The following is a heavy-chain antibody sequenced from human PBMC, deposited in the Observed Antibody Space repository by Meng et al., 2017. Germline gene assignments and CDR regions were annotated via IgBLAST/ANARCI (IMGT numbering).Heavy chain of an antibody. J-gene: IGHJ5*02. V-gene: IGHV1-2*06. D-gene: IGHD3-16*01. CDR3: ARNRGVDVWGSYSEFDP. Sequence: AEVKNPGVYGKCTCSASDNTFRCYYMHWVRQAPGQGLEWMGRINPNSGGTNYAQKFQGRVTMTRDTSISTAYMELSRLRADDTAVYYCARNRGVDVWGSYSEFDPWGQGTLVTVSS. CDR1: DNTFRCYY. CDR2: INPNSGGT.